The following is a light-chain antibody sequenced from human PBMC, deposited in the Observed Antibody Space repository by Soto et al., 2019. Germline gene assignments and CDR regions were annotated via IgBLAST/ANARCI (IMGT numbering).Light chain of an antibody. CDR3: GTWDTSLSAGV. Sequence: QSVLTQPPSVSAAPGQKVTISCSGSNSNIGNNYVAWYRQVPGTVLKLLIHDNYKRASGIPARFSASKSGTSATLGITGLQTGDEADYYCGTWDTSLSAGVFGGGTKLT. V-gene: IGLV1-51*01. CDR1: NSNIGNNY. CDR2: DNY. J-gene: IGLJ2*01.